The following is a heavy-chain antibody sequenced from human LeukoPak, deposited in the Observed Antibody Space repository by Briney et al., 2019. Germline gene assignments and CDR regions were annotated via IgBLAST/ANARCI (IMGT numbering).Heavy chain of an antibody. CDR3: ARDITIVGGYDAFDI. J-gene: IGHJ3*02. Sequence: GGSLRLSCAASGFTFSSYGMHWVRQAPGKGLGWVAVIWYDGSNKYYADSVKGRFTISRDNSKNTMYLQMNSLRAEDTAVYYYARDITIVGGYDAFDIWGQGTMVTVSS. V-gene: IGHV3-33*01. CDR1: GFTFSSYG. CDR2: IWYDGSNK. D-gene: IGHD1-26*01.